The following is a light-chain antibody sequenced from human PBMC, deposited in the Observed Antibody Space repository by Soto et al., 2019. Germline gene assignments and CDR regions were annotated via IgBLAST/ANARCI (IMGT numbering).Light chain of an antibody. CDR2: GAS. CDR3: QQYGSSLWT. V-gene: IGKV3-20*01. J-gene: IGKJ1*01. CDR1: QSVSSY. Sequence: DMVFTQSSDTLSLSPGERATLSCRASQSVSSYLAWYQQKPGQAPRLLIYGASSRATGIPDRFSGSGSGTDFTLTISRLEPEDFAVYYCQQYGSSLWTFGQGTKVDIK.